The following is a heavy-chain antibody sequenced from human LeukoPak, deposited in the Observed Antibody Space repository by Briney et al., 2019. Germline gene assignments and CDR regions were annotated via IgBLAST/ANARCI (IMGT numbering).Heavy chain of an antibody. J-gene: IGHJ5*01. CDR3: TRWAGVIDS. CDR2: TKPDGSAE. V-gene: IGHV3-7*01. Sequence: PGGSLRLSCAASGFTFRNYWMGWVRQAPGKGLEWVANTKPDGSAEYYVDSVKGRFTVSRDNANNSLSLQMNGLRAEDTAVYYCTRWAGVIDSWGQGTLVTVSS. CDR1: GFTFRNYW. D-gene: IGHD3-10*01.